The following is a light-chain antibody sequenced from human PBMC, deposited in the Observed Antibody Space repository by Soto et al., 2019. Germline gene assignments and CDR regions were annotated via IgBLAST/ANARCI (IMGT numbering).Light chain of an antibody. J-gene: IGLJ3*02. CDR3: GTWDSSMRDWG. V-gene: IGLV1-51*02. CDR2: ETN. Sequence: QSVLTQPPSVSAAPGQKVTISCSGRSSTIGENFVSWFQHLPGTDPKLLIFETNRRPSGIPDRFSGSKSGTSATLGITGLQTGDEADNFGGTWDSSMRDWGFGGGTQLTV. CDR1: SSTIGENF.